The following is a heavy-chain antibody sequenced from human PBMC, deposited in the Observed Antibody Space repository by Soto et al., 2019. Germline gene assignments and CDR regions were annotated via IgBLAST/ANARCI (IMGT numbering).Heavy chain of an antibody. CDR3: ARGAYCGGDCYSGNWFDP. D-gene: IGHD2-21*02. CDR1: GGSISSSNW. V-gene: IGHV4-4*02. J-gene: IGHJ5*02. CDR2: IHHSGST. Sequence: QVQLQESGPGLVKPSGTLSLTCAVSGGSISSSNWWSWVRQPPGKGLEWIGEIHHSGSTNYNPSXKSRVTISVDXXKXQXXLKPSSVTPADTAMYYCARGAYCGGDCYSGNWFDPWGQGTLVTVSS.